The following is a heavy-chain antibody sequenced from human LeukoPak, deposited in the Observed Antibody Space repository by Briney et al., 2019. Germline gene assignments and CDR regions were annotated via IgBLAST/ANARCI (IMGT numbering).Heavy chain of an antibody. D-gene: IGHD6-19*01. CDR1: GGSISSGTYY. CDR2: MYYTGSS. J-gene: IGHJ4*02. Sequence: SETLSLTCTVSGGSISSGTYYWGWIRQPPGKGLERIGSMYYTGSSYYNPSLKSRVTISVDTSKNQFSLKLSSVTAADTAVYYCARMSGWFDYWGQGTLVTVSS. CDR3: ARMSGWFDY. V-gene: IGHV4-39*07.